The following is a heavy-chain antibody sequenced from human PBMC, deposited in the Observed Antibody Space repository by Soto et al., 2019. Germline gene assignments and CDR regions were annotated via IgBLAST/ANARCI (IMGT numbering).Heavy chain of an antibody. J-gene: IGHJ4*02. CDR1: GGSISSSSYY. CDR2: IYYSGST. D-gene: IGHD2-15*01. V-gene: IGHV4-39*01. CDR3: VNIVVVVATRREY. Sequence: QLQLQESGPGLVKPSETLSLTCTVSGGSISSSSYYWGWIRQPPGKGLEWIGSIYYSGSTYYNPSLRSRVPISVDTSKNQFSLKLSSVTAADTAVYYCVNIVVVVATRREYWGQGTLVTVSS.